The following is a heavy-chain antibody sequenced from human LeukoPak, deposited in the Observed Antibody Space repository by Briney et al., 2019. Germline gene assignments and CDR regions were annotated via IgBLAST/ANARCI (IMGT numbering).Heavy chain of an antibody. Sequence: GGSLRLSCAASGFTVSSNYMRWVRQAPGKGLEWVSLIYSGGSTYYADSVKGRFTFSRDNSKNTLYLQMDSLRADDTAVYYCARYSGSYYYPPAWDLWGQGTLVTVSS. V-gene: IGHV3-53*01. D-gene: IGHD1-26*01. J-gene: IGHJ4*02. CDR3: ARYSGSYYYPPAWDL. CDR1: GFTVSSNY. CDR2: IYSGGST.